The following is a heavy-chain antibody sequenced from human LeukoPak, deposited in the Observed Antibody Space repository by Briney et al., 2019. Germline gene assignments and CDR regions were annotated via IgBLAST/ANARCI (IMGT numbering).Heavy chain of an antibody. J-gene: IGHJ4*02. CDR1: GGSISSGDYY. D-gene: IGHD6-19*01. CDR2: IYYSGST. V-gene: IGHV4-30-4*08. Sequence: PSETLSLTCTVSGGSISSGDYYWSWIRQPPGKGLEWIGYIYYSGSTYYNPSLKSRVTISVDTSKNQFSLKLSSVTAADTAVYYCAGSIAVAGKVGIDYWGQGTLVTVSS. CDR3: AGSIAVAGKVGIDY.